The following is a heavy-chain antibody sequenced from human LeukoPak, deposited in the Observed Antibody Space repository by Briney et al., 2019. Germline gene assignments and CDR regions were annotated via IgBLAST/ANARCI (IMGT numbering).Heavy chain of an antibody. CDR2: INAGNGNT. V-gene: IGHV1-3*01. D-gene: IGHD3-10*01. CDR1: GYTFTSYA. J-gene: IGHJ4*02. Sequence: GPVKVSCKASGYTFTSYAMHWVRQAPGQRLEWMGWINAGNGNTKYSQKFQGRVTITRDTSASTAYMELSSLRSEDTAAYYCARVRGVKYDYFDYWGQGTLVTVSS. CDR3: ARVRGVKYDYFDY.